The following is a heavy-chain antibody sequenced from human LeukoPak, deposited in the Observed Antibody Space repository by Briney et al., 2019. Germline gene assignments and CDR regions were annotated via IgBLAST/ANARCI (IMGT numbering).Heavy chain of an antibody. CDR2: IYYSGST. CDR1: GGSISSNSYY. Sequence: SETLSLTCTVSGGSISSNSYYWGWIRQPPGKGLEWIGSIYYSGSTYYNPSLKSRVTISVATPKNQFSLNLSSVTAADTAVYYCARQGAYYDSSGYYYLFDYWGQGTLVTVSS. CDR3: ARQGAYYDSSGYYYLFDY. D-gene: IGHD3-22*01. V-gene: IGHV4-39*01. J-gene: IGHJ4*02.